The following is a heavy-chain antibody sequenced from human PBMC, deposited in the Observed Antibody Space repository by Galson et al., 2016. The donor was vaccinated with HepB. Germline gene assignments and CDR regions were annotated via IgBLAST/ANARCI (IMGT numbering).Heavy chain of an antibody. Sequence: SLRLSCAVSGFSFSNSWMTWVRQTPEKGLEWVADINADGSWRAYMDSVKGRFTISRDNVNNLLYLQISGLRVEDTALYFCARDPAFGALDYWGQGALVTVSS. CDR1: GFSFSNSW. CDR2: INADGSWR. V-gene: IGHV3-7*01. J-gene: IGHJ4*02. CDR3: ARDPAFGALDY. D-gene: IGHD3-10*01.